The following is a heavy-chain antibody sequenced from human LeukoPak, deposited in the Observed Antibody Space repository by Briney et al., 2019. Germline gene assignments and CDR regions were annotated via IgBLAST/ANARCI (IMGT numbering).Heavy chain of an antibody. Sequence: GGSLRLSCAASGFTFSSYAMNWVRQAPGKGLEWVSSISGSGGNRYYADSVKGRFTISRDNSKNTVYLQMNSLRAEDTAVYYCARGGFYGSGTYYTRYWGQGTLVTVSS. V-gene: IGHV3-23*01. CDR2: ISGSGGNR. J-gene: IGHJ4*02. CDR3: ARGGFYGSGTYYTRY. D-gene: IGHD3-10*01. CDR1: GFTFSSYA.